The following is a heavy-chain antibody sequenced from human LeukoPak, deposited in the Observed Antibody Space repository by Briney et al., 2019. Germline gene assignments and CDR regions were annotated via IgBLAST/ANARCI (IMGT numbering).Heavy chain of an antibody. CDR2: IYYNGST. CDR3: ARERRSGSYYYFDY. J-gene: IGHJ4*02. V-gene: IGHV4-59*01. D-gene: IGHD1-26*01. Sequence: SETLSLTCTVSGGSISSYYWSWIRQPPGKGLEWIGYIYYNGSTNYNPSLKSRVTISVDTSKIQFSLKLSSVTAADTAMYYCARERRSGSYYYFDYWGQGTLVTVSS. CDR1: GGSISSYY.